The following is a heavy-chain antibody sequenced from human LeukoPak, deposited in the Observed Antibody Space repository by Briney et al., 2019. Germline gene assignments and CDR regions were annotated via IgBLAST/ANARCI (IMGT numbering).Heavy chain of an antibody. J-gene: IGHJ6*03. CDR1: GFTFSSYA. CDR2: IRYDGSNK. CDR3: ATSPPSYYYYMDV. Sequence: GGSLRLSCAASGFTFSSYAMSWVRQAPGKGLEWVAFIRYDGSNKYYADSVKGRFTISRDNSKNTLYLQMNSLRAEDTAVYYCATSPPSYYYYMDVWGKGTTVTVSS. V-gene: IGHV3-30*02.